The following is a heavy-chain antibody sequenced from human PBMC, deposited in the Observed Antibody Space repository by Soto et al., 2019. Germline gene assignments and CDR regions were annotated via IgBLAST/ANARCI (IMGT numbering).Heavy chain of an antibody. D-gene: IGHD3-16*01. Sequence: GGSLRLSCAASGFTFSSYSMNWVRQAPGKGLEWVSSISSSSSYIYYADSVKGRFTISRDNAKNSLYLQMNSLRAEDTAVYYCARDYESLAVPDAFAIWGQGTMVPVSS. CDR2: ISSSSSYI. CDR1: GFTFSSYS. V-gene: IGHV3-21*01. CDR3: ARDYESLAVPDAFAI. J-gene: IGHJ3*02.